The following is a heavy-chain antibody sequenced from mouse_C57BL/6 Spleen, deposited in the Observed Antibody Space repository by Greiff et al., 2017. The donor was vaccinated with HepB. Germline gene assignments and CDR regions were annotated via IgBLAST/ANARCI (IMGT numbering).Heavy chain of an antibody. CDR2: IHPNSGST. D-gene: IGHD2-5*01. V-gene: IGHV1-64*01. J-gene: IGHJ3*01. Sequence: VQLQQPGAELVKPGASVKLSCKASGYTFTSYWMHWVKQRPGQGLEWIGMIHPNSGSTNYNEKFKSKATLTVDKSSSTAYMQLRRLTSEDSAVYYCARDSNYGFAYWGQGTLVTVSA. CDR1: GYTFTSYW. CDR3: ARDSNYGFAY.